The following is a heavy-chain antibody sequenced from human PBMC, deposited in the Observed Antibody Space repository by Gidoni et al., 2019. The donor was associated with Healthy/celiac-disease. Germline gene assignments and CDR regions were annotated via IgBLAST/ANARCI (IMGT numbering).Heavy chain of an antibody. CDR3: AKDPLGDYDSSDYDPRHFQH. J-gene: IGHJ1*01. CDR2: ISGSGGST. V-gene: IGHV3-23*01. CDR1: GFSFSSYA. Sequence: EVQPLASGGGLVQPGGSLRLSCAASGFSFSSYAMIWFRQAPGKGLEWVSAISGSGGSTYYADTVKSRFTISRDNSKNTLYLQMNSLRAEDTAVYYCAKDPLGDYDSSDYDPRHFQHWGQGTLVTVSS. D-gene: IGHD3-22*01.